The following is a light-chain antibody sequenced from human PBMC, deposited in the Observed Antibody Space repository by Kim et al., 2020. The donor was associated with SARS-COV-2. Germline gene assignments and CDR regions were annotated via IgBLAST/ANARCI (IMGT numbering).Light chain of an antibody. V-gene: IGKV1-39*01. CDR1: QSISGF. CDR2: AAS. Sequence: SSVGDRVTITCRASQSISGFLNWYQKKPGKAPKLLIYAASNLQSGVPSRFSGSGSGTDFTLTISSLRPEDFAIYFCQQSYTTPTTFGLGTRLEIK. J-gene: IGKJ5*01. CDR3: QQSYTTPTT.